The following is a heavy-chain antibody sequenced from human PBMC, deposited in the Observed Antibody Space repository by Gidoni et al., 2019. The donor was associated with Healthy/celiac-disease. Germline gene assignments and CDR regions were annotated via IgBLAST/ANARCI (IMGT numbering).Heavy chain of an antibody. D-gene: IGHD4-17*01. Sequence: EVQLLESGGGLVQPGGSLRLSCAAPGFTFTRYAMSWVRQAPGKGLEWVSAISGSGGSTYYADSVKGRFTISRDNSKNTLYLQMNSLRAEDTAVYYCAKDLTVTTFDYYMDVWGKGTTVTVSS. J-gene: IGHJ6*03. CDR3: AKDLTVTTFDYYMDV. CDR1: GFTFTRYA. V-gene: IGHV3-23*01. CDR2: ISGSGGST.